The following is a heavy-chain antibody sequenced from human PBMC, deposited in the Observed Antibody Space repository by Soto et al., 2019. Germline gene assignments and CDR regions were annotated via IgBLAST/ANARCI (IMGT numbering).Heavy chain of an antibody. Sequence: PSETLSLTCTVSGGSISSGGYYWSWIRQHPGKGLEWIGYIYDTESAYYNPSLKSRVSISMDTSENHFAMRLTSVTAADSAVYYCARASSSSSAADYWGQGLQVTVSS. V-gene: IGHV4-31*03. D-gene: IGHD6-6*01. CDR3: ARASSSSSAADY. CDR1: GGSISSGGYY. J-gene: IGHJ4*02. CDR2: IYDTESA.